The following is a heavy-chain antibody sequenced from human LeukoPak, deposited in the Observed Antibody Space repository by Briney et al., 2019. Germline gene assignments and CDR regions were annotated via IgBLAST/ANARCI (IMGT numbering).Heavy chain of an antibody. CDR2: INREGNEK. CDR3: ARVGTWELQRVFDF. D-gene: IGHD4-23*01. J-gene: IGHJ4*02. CDR1: GFAFSSYW. V-gene: IGHV3-7*01. Sequence: GGSLRLSCATSGFAFSSYWVTWVRQAPGKGLEWVANINREGNEKYYVDSVKGRFTISRDNAKNSVDLQMDSLRVEDTAVYYCARVGTWELQRVFDFWGQGTLVTVSS.